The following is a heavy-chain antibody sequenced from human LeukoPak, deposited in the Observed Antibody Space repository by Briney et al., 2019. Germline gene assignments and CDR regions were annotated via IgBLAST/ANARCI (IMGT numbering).Heavy chain of an antibody. J-gene: IGHJ4*02. CDR1: GYSFTSYW. CDR3: ARHGVTQDSSGYYFDY. Sequence: GESLKISCKGSGYSFTSYWIGWVRQMPGKGLEWMGIIYPGDSDTRYSPSFQGQVTISADKSISTAYLQWSSLKASDTAMYYCARHGVTQDSSGYYFDYWGQGTLVTVSS. CDR2: IYPGDSDT. D-gene: IGHD3-22*01. V-gene: IGHV5-51*01.